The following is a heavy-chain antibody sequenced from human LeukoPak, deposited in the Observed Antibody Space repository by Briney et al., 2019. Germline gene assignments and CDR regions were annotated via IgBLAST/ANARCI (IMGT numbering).Heavy chain of an antibody. V-gene: IGHV1-69*13. CDR3: ARDPCGGDCYHAFDI. CDR2: IIPIFGTA. J-gene: IGHJ3*02. CDR1: RGTFSSYA. Sequence: CSVKVSCKASRGTFSSYAISWVRQAPGQGLEWMGGIIPIFGTANYAQKFQGRVTITADESTSTAYMELSSLRSEDTAVYYCARDPCGGDCYHAFDIWGQGTMVTVSS. D-gene: IGHD2-21*02.